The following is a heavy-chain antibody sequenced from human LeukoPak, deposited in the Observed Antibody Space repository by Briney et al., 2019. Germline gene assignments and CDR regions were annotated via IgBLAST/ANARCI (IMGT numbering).Heavy chain of an antibody. CDR1: GFTVGSNY. Sequence: GGSLRLSCAASGFTVGSNYMSWVRQAPGKGLEWVSVIYSGGTTYYADSVKGRFTISRDNSKNTLYLQMNSLRTEDTAVYYCARDLYDYGSYWGQGTLVTVSS. CDR3: ARDLYDYGSY. V-gene: IGHV3-66*01. D-gene: IGHD4/OR15-4a*01. J-gene: IGHJ4*02. CDR2: IYSGGTT.